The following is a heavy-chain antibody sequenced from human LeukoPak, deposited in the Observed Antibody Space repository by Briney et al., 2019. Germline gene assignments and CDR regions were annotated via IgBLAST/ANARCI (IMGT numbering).Heavy chain of an antibody. CDR1: GFTFSSYG. D-gene: IGHD1-26*01. V-gene: IGHV3-30*03. CDR2: ISYDGSNK. Sequence: GGSLRLSCAASGFTFSSYGMHWVRQAPGKGLEWVAVISYDGSNKYYADSVKGRFTISRDNSKNTLDLQMTGLRAEDTAVYYCARERGRGRDSPWFDYWGQGTLVTVSS. CDR3: ARERGRGRDSPWFDY. J-gene: IGHJ4*02.